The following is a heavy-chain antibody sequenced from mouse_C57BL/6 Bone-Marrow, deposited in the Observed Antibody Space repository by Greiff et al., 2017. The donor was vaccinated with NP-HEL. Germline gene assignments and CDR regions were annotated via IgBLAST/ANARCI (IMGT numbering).Heavy chain of an antibody. CDR3: ARSATVVDYYAMDY. D-gene: IGHD1-1*01. J-gene: IGHJ4*01. V-gene: IGHV1-64*01. CDR1: GYTFTSYW. CDR2: IHPNSGST. Sequence: QVQLQQPGAELVKPGASVKLSCKASGYTFTSYWMHWVKQRPGQGLEWIGMIHPNSGSTNYNEKFKNKATLTVDKSSSTAYMPLSSLTSYYSAVYYCARSATVVDYYAMDYWGQGTSVTVSS.